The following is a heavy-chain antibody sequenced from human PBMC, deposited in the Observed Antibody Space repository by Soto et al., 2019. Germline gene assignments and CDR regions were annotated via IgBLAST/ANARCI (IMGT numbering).Heavy chain of an antibody. Sequence: SETLSLTCTVSGGSVSSGSYYWSWIRQPPGKGLEWIGYIYYSGSTNYNPSLKSRVTISVDTSKNQFSLKLSSVTAADTAVYYCERARYFDWSTYYFDYWGQGTLVTVSS. J-gene: IGHJ4*02. D-gene: IGHD3-9*01. CDR3: ERARYFDWSTYYFDY. CDR2: IYYSGST. V-gene: IGHV4-61*01. CDR1: GGSVSSGSYY.